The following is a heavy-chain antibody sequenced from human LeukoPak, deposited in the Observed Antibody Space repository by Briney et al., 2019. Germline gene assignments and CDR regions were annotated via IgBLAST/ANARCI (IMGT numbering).Heavy chain of an antibody. V-gene: IGHV4-30-4*01. Sequence: SETLSLTCTVSGGSISSGDYYWSWIRQPPGKGLEWIGYIYYSGSTYYNPSLKSRVTISVDTSKNQFSLKLNSVTAADTAVYYCARGGSYFLVDYWGQGTLVTVSS. J-gene: IGHJ4*02. CDR2: IYYSGST. CDR3: ARGGSYFLVDY. D-gene: IGHD1-26*01. CDR1: GGSISSGDYY.